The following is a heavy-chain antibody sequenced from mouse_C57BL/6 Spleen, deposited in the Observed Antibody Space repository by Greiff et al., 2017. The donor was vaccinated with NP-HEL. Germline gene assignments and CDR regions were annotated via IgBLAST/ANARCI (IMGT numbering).Heavy chain of an antibody. J-gene: IGHJ2*01. CDR1: GYTFTSYW. CDR3: ARRGDPRPFDY. CDR2: IDPSDSET. Sequence: QVQLQQPGAELVRPGSSVKLSCKASGYTFTSYWMHWVKQRPIQGLEWIGNIDPSDSETHYNQKFKDKATLTVDKSSSTAYMQLSSLTSEDSAVYYCARRGDPRPFDYWGQGTTLTVSS. V-gene: IGHV1-52*01.